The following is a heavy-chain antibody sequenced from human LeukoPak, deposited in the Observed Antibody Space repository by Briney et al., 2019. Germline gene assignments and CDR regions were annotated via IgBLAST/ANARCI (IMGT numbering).Heavy chain of an antibody. V-gene: IGHV3-73*01. CDR3: TSPTRSGSYEPNAFDI. CDR2: IRSKTNSYAT. CDR1: GFTVSSNY. J-gene: IGHJ3*02. Sequence: PGGSLRLSCAASGFTVSSNYMTWVRQASGKGLEWVGRIRSKTNSYATAYAASVKGRFTISRDDSKNTAYLQMSSLKTEDTAVYYCTSPTRSGSYEPNAFDIWGQGTMVTVSS. D-gene: IGHD1-26*01.